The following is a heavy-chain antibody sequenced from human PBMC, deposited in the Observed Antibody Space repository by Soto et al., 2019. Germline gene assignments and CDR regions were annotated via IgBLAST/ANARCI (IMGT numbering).Heavy chain of an antibody. V-gene: IGHV4-34*01. CDR2: INHSGST. Sequence: QVQLQQWGAGLLKPSETLSLTCAVYGGSFSGYYWSWIRQPPGKGMEGIGEINHSGSTNYNPSLKSRVTISVDTSKNQFSLKLSSVTAADTAVYYCARTRGWYSSSFDYWGQGTLVTVSS. J-gene: IGHJ4*02. D-gene: IGHD6-6*01. CDR1: GGSFSGYY. CDR3: ARTRGWYSSSFDY.